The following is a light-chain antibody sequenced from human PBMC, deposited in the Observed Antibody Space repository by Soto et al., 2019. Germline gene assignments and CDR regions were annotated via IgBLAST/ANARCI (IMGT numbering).Light chain of an antibody. Sequence: QSVLTQPPSASGTPGQRVTISCSGSSSNIESNSVNWYQQLPGTAPKLLIYGNDQRPSGVPERFSGSKSGTSASLAISGLQSEDEADYYCSAWDDSLHVVFVGGTKVTVL. V-gene: IGLV1-44*01. CDR3: SAWDDSLHVV. CDR1: SSNIESNS. J-gene: IGLJ2*01. CDR2: GND.